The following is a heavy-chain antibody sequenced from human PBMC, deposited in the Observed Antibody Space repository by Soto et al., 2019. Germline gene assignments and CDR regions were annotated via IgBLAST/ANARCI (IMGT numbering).Heavy chain of an antibody. CDR3: ARDRGGDLKAFDI. D-gene: IGHD3-16*01. CDR1: GFTFSGYT. V-gene: IGHV3-21*01. CDR2: ISSSSSYI. J-gene: IGHJ3*02. Sequence: EVQLVESGGGLVKPGGSLRLSCAAFGFTFSGYTMNWVRQAPGKGLEWVSSISSSSSYIYYADSVKGRFTISRDNAKTPLLLQRNRRRAVDTAVYYCARDRGGDLKAFDIWGQGTMVTVSS.